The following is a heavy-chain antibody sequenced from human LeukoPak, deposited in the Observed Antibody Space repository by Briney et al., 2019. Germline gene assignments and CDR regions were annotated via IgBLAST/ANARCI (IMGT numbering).Heavy chain of an antibody. D-gene: IGHD6-19*01. CDR1: GFTFRGYD. Sequence: PGGSLRLSCAASGFTFRGYDIHWVRQAPGKGLEWVADISHDGTYSNYADSVKGRFTISRDNSNNTLYLQMNSLKGEDTGVYYCAKGRHSSGRPNNWLAPWGRGTLVTVSS. CDR2: ISHDGTYS. V-gene: IGHV3-33*05. CDR3: AKGRHSSGRPNNWLAP. J-gene: IGHJ5*02.